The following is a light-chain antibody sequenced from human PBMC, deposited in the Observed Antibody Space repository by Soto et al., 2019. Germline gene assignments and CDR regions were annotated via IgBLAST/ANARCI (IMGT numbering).Light chain of an antibody. V-gene: IGKV3-11*01. Sequence: EIVLTQSRATLSLSPGERATLSCRASQSVSSYLAWYQQKPGQAPRLLIYDASNGATGIPARFSGSGSGTDFTLTISSLEPEDFAVYYCQQRSNCPLTFGGGTKVEIK. CDR2: DAS. J-gene: IGKJ4*01. CDR1: QSVSSY. CDR3: QQRSNCPLT.